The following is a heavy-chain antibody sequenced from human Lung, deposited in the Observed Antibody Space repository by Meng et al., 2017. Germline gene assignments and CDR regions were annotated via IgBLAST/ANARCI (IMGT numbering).Heavy chain of an antibody. D-gene: IGHD4-11*01. CDR1: GGSFIDYY. Sequence: PLLPGGGGLLQPSWSLSLTCVVSGGSFIDYYWSWIRQPPGKGLEWIGEINHSGSTNYNPSLVSRATISVDTSQNNLSLKLSSVTAADSAVYYCARGPTTMAHDFDYWGQGTLVTVSS. J-gene: IGHJ4*02. CDR2: INHSGST. V-gene: IGHV4-34*01. CDR3: ARGPTTMAHDFDY.